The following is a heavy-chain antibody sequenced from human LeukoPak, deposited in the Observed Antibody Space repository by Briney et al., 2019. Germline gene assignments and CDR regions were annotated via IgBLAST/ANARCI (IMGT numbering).Heavy chain of an antibody. V-gene: IGHV1-18*01. CDR1: GYTFTNYG. CDR2: ISAYAGNT. Sequence: AAVKVSCKASGYTFTNYGISWVRQAPGQGLEWMGWISAYAGNTNYAQNFQGRVTMTTDTSTGTAYMELRSLRSDDTAVYYCARSGVGYFYDNSGYYPLDYCGQRNLVTVSS. J-gene: IGHJ4*02. CDR3: ARSGVGYFYDNSGYYPLDY. D-gene: IGHD3-22*01.